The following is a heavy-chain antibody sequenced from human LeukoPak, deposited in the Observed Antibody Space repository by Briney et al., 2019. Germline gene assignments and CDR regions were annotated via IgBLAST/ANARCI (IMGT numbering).Heavy chain of an antibody. J-gene: IGHJ2*01. CDR1: EYTFTSYD. CDR2: MNPNSGNT. Sequence: ASVKVSCKASEYTFTSYDINWVRQATGQGLEWMGWMNPNSGNTGYAQNFQGRVTMSRNTSISTAYMGLSSPRSDDTAVYWCARSNRYSSGNWYFDLWGRGTLVTVSS. CDR3: ARSNRYSSGNWYFDL. V-gene: IGHV1-8*01. D-gene: IGHD5-18*01.